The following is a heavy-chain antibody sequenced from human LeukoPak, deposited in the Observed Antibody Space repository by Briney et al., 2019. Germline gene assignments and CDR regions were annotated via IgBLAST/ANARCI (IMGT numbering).Heavy chain of an antibody. Sequence: SVKASCKASGGTFSSYAISWVRQAPGQGLEWMGGIIPIFGTANYAQKFQGRVTITADKSTSTAYMELSSLRSEDTAVYYCARGPPYGDYGTYYFDYWGQGTLVTVSS. CDR3: ARGPPYGDYGTYYFDY. V-gene: IGHV1-69*06. J-gene: IGHJ4*02. CDR2: IIPIFGTA. D-gene: IGHD4-17*01. CDR1: GGTFSSYA.